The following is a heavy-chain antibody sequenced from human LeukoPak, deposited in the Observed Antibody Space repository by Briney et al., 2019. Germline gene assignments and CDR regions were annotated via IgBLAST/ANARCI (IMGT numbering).Heavy chain of an antibody. D-gene: IGHD3-10*01. J-gene: IGHJ4*02. V-gene: IGHV1-69*01. Sequence: SVKVSCKASGGTFSSYAISWVRQAPGLGLEWMGGIIPIFGTANYAQKFQGRVTITADESTSTAYMELSSLRSEDTAVYYCARDSDYYYGSGSYYRGVYWGQGTLVTVSS. CDR2: IIPIFGTA. CDR3: ARDSDYYYGSGSYYRGVY. CDR1: GGTFSSYA.